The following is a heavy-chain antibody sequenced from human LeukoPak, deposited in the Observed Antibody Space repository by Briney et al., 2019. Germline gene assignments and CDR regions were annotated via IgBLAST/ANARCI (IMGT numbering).Heavy chain of an antibody. D-gene: IGHD3-10*01. V-gene: IGHV3-21*01. CDR1: GFIFSSYN. Sequence: PGGSLRLSCAASGFIFSSYNMNWVRQAPGKGLEWVSSISNGGGYIYYEDSVKGRFTISRDNSKNTLYLQMNSLRAEDTAVYYCAKDLSGLIMVRGVIIYPIDEYYGMDVWGQGTTVTVSS. J-gene: IGHJ6*02. CDR3: AKDLSGLIMVRGVIIYPIDEYYGMDV. CDR2: ISNGGGYI.